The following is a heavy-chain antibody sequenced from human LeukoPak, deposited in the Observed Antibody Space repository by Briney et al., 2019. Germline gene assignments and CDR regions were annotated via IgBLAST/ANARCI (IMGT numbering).Heavy chain of an antibody. Sequence: SVKVSCKASGGTFSSYAISWVRQAPGQGLEWMGGIIPIFGTANYAQKFQGRVTITANESTSTAYMELSSLRSEDTAVYYCARNYGDPYYYYYYMDVWGKGTTVTISS. CDR2: IIPIFGTA. J-gene: IGHJ6*03. V-gene: IGHV1-69*01. D-gene: IGHD4-17*01. CDR1: GGTFSSYA. CDR3: ARNYGDPYYYYYYMDV.